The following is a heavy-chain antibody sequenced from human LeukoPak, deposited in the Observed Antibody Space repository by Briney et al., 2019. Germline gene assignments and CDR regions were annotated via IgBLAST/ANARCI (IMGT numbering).Heavy chain of an antibody. D-gene: IGHD1-26*01. CDR1: GYTFTSYY. CDR3: AREGRGMGACNY. Sequence: ASVKVSCKASGYTFTSYYMHWVRQAPGQGLEWMGIINPSGGSTSYAQEFQGRVTMTRDTSTSTVYMELSSLRSEDTAVYYCAREGRGMGACNYWGQGTLVTVSS. V-gene: IGHV1-46*01. J-gene: IGHJ4*02. CDR2: INPSGGST.